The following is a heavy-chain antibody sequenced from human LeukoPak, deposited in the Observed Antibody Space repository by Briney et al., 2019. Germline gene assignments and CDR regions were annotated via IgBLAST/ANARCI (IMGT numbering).Heavy chain of an antibody. CDR2: IKQDGREK. D-gene: IGHD1-1*01. Sequence: GGSLRLSCAASGFTFSTYLMTWVRQAPGKGLEWVANIKQDGREKYYVDSVKGRSTISRDNTKNSLYLQMNSLRAEDTAVYYCASDRPRSSGNDYWGQGTLVTVSS. CDR3: ASDRPRSSGNDY. CDR1: GFTFSTYL. J-gene: IGHJ4*02. V-gene: IGHV3-7*01.